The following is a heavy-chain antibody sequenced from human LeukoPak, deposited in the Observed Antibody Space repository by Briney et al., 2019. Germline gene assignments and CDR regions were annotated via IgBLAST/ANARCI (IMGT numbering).Heavy chain of an antibody. Sequence: PGGSLRLSCAASGFTFDDYGMSWVRQAPGKGLEWVSGINWNGGSTGYADSVKGRFTISRDSAKNSLYLQMNSLRAEDTALYYCARSSSGWYYFDYWGQGTLVTVSS. D-gene: IGHD6-19*01. J-gene: IGHJ4*02. V-gene: IGHV3-20*04. CDR3: ARSSSGWYYFDY. CDR2: INWNGGST. CDR1: GFTFDDYG.